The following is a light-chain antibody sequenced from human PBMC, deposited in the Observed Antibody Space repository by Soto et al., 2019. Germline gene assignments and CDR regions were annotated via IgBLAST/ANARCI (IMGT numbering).Light chain of an antibody. CDR3: HQYGSSPAT. Sequence: ETVLTQSPGTLSLSPGERATLSCRASQSVSSSSLAWYQQKPGQAPRLLIYGASSRATGIPDRFSGSGSGTDFSLTISRLEPEDFAVYYCHQYGSSPATFGQGTKVHIK. V-gene: IGKV3-20*01. CDR2: GAS. CDR1: QSVSSSS. J-gene: IGKJ1*01.